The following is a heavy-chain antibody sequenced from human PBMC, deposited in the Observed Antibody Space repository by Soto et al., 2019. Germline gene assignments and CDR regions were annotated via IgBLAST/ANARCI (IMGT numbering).Heavy chain of an antibody. CDR2: IYYSGNT. CDR1: GGSISSSSYY. CDR3: ASRRSSRFGQAMVRGVIITPDRY. Sequence: QLQLQESGPGLVKPSETLSLTCTVSGGSISSSSYYWGWIRQPPGKGLEWIGSIYYSGNTYSNQYLKSRVTVSVDTSKNQFYRKLSSVTAAETAVYYCASRRSSRFGQAMVRGVIITPDRYWGQGTLVTVSS. V-gene: IGHV4-39*01. D-gene: IGHD3-10*01. J-gene: IGHJ4*02.